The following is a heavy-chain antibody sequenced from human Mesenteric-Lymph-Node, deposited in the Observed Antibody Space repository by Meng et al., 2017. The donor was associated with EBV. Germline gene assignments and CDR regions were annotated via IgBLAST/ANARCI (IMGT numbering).Heavy chain of an antibody. D-gene: IGHD2-15*01. Sequence: VQLQLAGAGLLKPSEPLSLTCAVYVGSFSGYYWSWIRQPPGKGLEWISYISVSGGTIYYADSLKGRFTISRDNAKNSVYLQVNSLRVDDTAVYYCARARHCSGGGCFGRAGILDYWGQGTLVTVFS. J-gene: IGHJ4*02. CDR1: VGSFSGYY. V-gene: IGHV3-11*01. CDR2: ISVSGGTI. CDR3: ARARHCSGGGCFGRAGILDY.